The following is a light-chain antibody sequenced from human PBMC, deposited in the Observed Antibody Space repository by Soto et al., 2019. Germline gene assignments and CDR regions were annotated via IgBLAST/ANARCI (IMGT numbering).Light chain of an antibody. CDR2: EVT. CDR1: SSDVGGYNY. Sequence: QSALTQPPSASGSPGQSVTISCTGTSSDVGGYNYVSWYQQHPVKAPKLIIYEVTKRPSGVPDRFSGSKSGNTASLTVSGLQADEEADYYCSSYAGRNNFFGGGTKLTVL. J-gene: IGLJ2*01. CDR3: SSYAGRNNF. V-gene: IGLV2-8*01.